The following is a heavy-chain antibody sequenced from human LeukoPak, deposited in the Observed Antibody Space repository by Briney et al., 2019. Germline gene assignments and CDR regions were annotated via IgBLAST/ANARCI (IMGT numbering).Heavy chain of an antibody. V-gene: IGHV4-59*01. CDR1: GDSIINYY. CDR2: IHYSGSV. Sequence: SETLSLTCAVSGDSIINYYWYWIRQPPGKGLEWIGYIHYSGSVKYSPSLKGRVTISVDMSKNQFSLNLSSVTVADTAVYYCARENGGNFYYMDVWGKGTTVTVSS. D-gene: IGHD4-23*01. J-gene: IGHJ6*03. CDR3: ARENGGNFYYMDV.